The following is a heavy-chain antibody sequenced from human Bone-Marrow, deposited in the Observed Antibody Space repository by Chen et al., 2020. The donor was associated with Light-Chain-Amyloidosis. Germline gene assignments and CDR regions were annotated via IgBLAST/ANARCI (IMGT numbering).Heavy chain of an antibody. Sequence: EVQLEQSGPEVKKPGESLKISCKGSGYTFPNYWIGWVRQMPGKGLEWRGVIYPDDAAARYSPSFEGQVTISADKSITTAYLQWRSLKASDTAMYYCARRRDGYNFDYWGQGTLVTVSS. CDR3: ARRRDGYNFDY. D-gene: IGHD5-12*01. CDR2: IYPDDAAA. CDR1: GYTFPNYW. J-gene: IGHJ4*02. V-gene: IGHV5-51*01.